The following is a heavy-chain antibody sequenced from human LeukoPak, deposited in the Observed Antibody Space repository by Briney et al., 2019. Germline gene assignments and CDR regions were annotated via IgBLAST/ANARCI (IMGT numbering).Heavy chain of an antibody. D-gene: IGHD5-24*01. V-gene: IGHV3-66*01. Sequence: GGSLRLSCAASGFTVSNNYMSWVRQAPGKGLEWVSVIYGVGSTYYADSVKGRFTISRDNSKNTLYLQMNSLRAEDTAMYYCARGDGYNFFDCWGQGVLVTVSS. CDR1: GFTVSNNY. CDR2: IYGVGST. J-gene: IGHJ4*02. CDR3: ARGDGYNFFDC.